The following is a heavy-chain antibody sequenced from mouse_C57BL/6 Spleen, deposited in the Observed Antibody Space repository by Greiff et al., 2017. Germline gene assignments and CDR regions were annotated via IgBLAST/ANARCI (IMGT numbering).Heavy chain of an antibody. CDR3: ARGPAQAWFAY. D-gene: IGHD3-2*02. CDR1: GYAFSSYW. J-gene: IGHJ3*01. Sequence: QVQLHQSGAELVKPGASVKISCKASGYAFSSYWMNWVKQRPGKGLEWIGQIYPGDGDTNYNGKFKGKATLTADKSSSTAYMQLSSLTSEDSAVYFCARGPAQAWFAYWGQGTLVTVSA. V-gene: IGHV1-80*01. CDR2: IYPGDGDT.